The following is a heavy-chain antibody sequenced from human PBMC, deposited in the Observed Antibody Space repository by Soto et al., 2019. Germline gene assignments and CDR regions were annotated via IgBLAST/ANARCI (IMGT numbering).Heavy chain of an antibody. CDR3: ARAPRAFYCSSTSCRWNWFDP. CDR1: GFTFSSYA. CDR2: ISYDGSNK. Sequence: HPGGSLRLSCAASGFTFSSYAMHWVRQAPGKGLEWVAVISYDGSNKYYADSVKGRFTISRDNSKNTLYLQMNSLRAEDTAVYYCARAPRAFYCSSTSCRWNWFDPWGQGTLVTVSS. V-gene: IGHV3-30-3*01. J-gene: IGHJ5*02. D-gene: IGHD2-2*01.